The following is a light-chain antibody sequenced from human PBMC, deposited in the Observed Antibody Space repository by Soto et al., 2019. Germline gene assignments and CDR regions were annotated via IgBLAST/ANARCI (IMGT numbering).Light chain of an antibody. CDR2: DAS. J-gene: IGKJ2*03. CDR1: QTISGW. CDR3: QQYKNLYS. Sequence: DIQMTQSPSTLSASVGDRVTITCRASQTISGWLAWYQQKPGKAPKLLIYDASSLESGVPSRFSGSESGTEFTLTISSLQPEDFATYYCQQYKNLYSFGQGTKLDIK. V-gene: IGKV1-5*01.